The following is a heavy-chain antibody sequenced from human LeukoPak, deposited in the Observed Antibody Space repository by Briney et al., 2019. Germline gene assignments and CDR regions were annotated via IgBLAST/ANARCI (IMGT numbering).Heavy chain of an antibody. D-gene: IGHD6-19*01. J-gene: IGHJ3*02. CDR1: GFTFSSYA. Sequence: GGSLRLSCAASGFTFSSYAMSWVRQAPGKGLELVSTISGSDCTTYYVHSVKGRFILSRDNSKKTLYLQMNSLRAEDTDVYYCAKGSSGWYYDAFNMWGQGTMVTVSS. CDR2: ISGSDCTT. CDR3: AKGSSGWYYDAFNM. V-gene: IGHV3-23*01.